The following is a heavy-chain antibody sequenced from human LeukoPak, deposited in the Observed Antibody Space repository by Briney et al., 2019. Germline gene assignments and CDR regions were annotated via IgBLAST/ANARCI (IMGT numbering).Heavy chain of an antibody. D-gene: IGHD3-16*01. V-gene: IGHV3-33*01. Sequence: GGSLRLSCAASGFTFSSYGMHWVRQAPGKGLEWVAVIWYDGSNKYYADSVKGRFTISRDNSKNTLYLQMNSLRAEDTAVYYCARDSGGVWSYFDYWGQGTLVTVSS. CDR1: GFTFSSYG. CDR2: IWYDGSNK. J-gene: IGHJ4*02. CDR3: ARDSGGVWSYFDY.